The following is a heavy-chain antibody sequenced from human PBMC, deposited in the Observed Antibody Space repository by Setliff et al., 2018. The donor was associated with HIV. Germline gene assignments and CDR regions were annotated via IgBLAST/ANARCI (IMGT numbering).Heavy chain of an antibody. V-gene: IGHV4-34*01. CDR3: ARGISTNAYGHGAPYNWFDP. J-gene: IGHJ5*02. D-gene: IGHD3-16*01. Sequence: PSETLSLTCAVYGGSFSGYFWGWIRQPPGKGLEWLVIIYYSVSNYANPSLKNRVTISMDTSRNQFYLMLNSVTVADTAIYYCARGISTNAYGHGAPYNWFDPWGQGILVTVSS. CDR2: IYYSVSN. CDR1: GGSFSGYF.